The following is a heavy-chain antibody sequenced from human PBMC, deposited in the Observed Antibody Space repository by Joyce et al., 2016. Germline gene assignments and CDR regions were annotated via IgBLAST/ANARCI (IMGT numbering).Heavy chain of an antibody. CDR2: INPEDSDT. V-gene: IGHV5-51*07. CDR3: ARSAVRGTLSPFFDY. J-gene: IGHJ4*02. Sequence: EVQLVQSGGEVKKPGESLKISCKGVGYSFTSYWLGWVHQMPGKGLELMGIINPEDSDTRYSPSCQGQVTISVDRSIKTAHLRWGSLRASDTAIYYCARSAVRGTLSPFFDYWGQGSLVTVSS. CDR1: GYSFTSYW. D-gene: IGHD3-16*01.